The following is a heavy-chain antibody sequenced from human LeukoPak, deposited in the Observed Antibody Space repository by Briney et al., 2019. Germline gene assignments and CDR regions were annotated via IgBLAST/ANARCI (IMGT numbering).Heavy chain of an antibody. CDR2: INPSGGTT. D-gene: IGHD3-10*01. Sequence: ASVKVSCKASGYTFTGYYLHWVRQAPGRGLEWMGMINPSGGTTSYAQKFQGRVTMTRDMSTGTVYMELSSLRSEDTAVYYCARGFGVRGGENDYWGQGTLVTVSS. V-gene: IGHV1-46*01. CDR3: ARGFGVRGGENDY. J-gene: IGHJ4*02. CDR1: GYTFTGYY.